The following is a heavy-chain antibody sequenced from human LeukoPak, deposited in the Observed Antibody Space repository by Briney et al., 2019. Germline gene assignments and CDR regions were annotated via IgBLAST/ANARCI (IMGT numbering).Heavy chain of an antibody. CDR2: ISGSGGST. J-gene: IGHJ4*02. CDR1: GFTFSSYA. V-gene: IGHV3-23*01. CDR3: ARPSGQTSFDY. Sequence: GGSLRLSCAASGFTFSSYAMSWVRQAPGKGLEWVSAISGSGGSTYYADSVKGRFTIPRDNSKNTLYLQMNSLRAEDTAVYYCARPSGQTSFDYWGQGTLVTVSS. D-gene: IGHD1-26*01.